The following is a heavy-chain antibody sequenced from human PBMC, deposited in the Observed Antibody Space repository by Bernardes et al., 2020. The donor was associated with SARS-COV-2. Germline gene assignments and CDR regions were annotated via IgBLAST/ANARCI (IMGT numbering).Heavy chain of an antibody. J-gene: IGHJ1*01. CDR3: IESGYCSTTSCPRAYFQH. V-gene: IGHV3-72*01. CDR1: GFTFSDHY. D-gene: IGHD2-2*01. CDR2: TRNKANSYST. Sequence: GGSLRPSCAASGFTFSDHYMDWVRQAPGKGLEWVGRTRNKANSYSTEYAASVKGRFTVARDDSKNSFYLQMNSLKTEDTAVYYCIESGYCSTTSCPRAYFQHWGQGTLVNVSS.